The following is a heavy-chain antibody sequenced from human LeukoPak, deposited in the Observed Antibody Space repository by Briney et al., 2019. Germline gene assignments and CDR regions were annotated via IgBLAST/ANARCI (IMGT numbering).Heavy chain of an antibody. CDR3: ATASGIAAVSTNFDY. J-gene: IGHJ4*02. V-gene: IGHV1-24*01. D-gene: IGHD6-13*01. CDR1: GYTLTELS. Sequence: ASVKVSCKVSGYTLTELSMHWVRQAPGKGLEWMGGFDPEDGETIYAQKFQGRVTMTEDTSTDTAYVELSSLRSEDTAVYYCATASGIAAVSTNFDYWGQGTLVTVSS. CDR2: FDPEDGET.